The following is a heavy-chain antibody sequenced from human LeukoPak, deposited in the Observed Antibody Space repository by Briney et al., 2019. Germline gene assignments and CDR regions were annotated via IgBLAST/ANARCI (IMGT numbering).Heavy chain of an antibody. J-gene: IGHJ4*02. D-gene: IGHD2-15*01. V-gene: IGHV4-34*01. CDR3: ANIARATGAYFDY. Sequence: SETLSLTCAVYGGSFSGYYWSWIRQPPGKGLEWIGEINHSGSTNYNPSLKSRVTISVDTSKNQFSLKLSSVTAADTAVYYCANIARATGAYFDYWGQGTLVTVSS. CDR1: GGSFSGYY. CDR2: INHSGST.